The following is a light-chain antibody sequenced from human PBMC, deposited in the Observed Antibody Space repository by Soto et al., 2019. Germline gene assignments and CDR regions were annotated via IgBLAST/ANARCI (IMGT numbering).Light chain of an antibody. CDR3: QQYHSSPMYT. J-gene: IGKJ2*01. CDR1: QIVSTNY. Sequence: EIVLTQSPGTLSLSPGERATLSCRASQIVSTNYLAWYQQKPGQAPRLLIYGASSRAAGIPDRFSGTGSGTDFTLTINRLEPEDFAVYYCQQYHSSPMYTFGQGTKLEI. V-gene: IGKV3-20*01. CDR2: GAS.